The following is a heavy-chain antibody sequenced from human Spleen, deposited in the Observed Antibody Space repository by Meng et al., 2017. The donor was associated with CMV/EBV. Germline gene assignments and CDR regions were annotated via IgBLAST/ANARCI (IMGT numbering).Heavy chain of an antibody. D-gene: IGHD7-27*01. CDR3: ARVGQNWDRDYFDY. Sequence: KPSGYTFRSHFIHWVRQAPGQGPEWMGMINPGGGYTNYAQKFQGRVTMTRDTSTSTVSMELSSLRSEDTAVYYCARVGQNWDRDYFDYWGQGTLVTVSS. V-gene: IGHV1-46*01. CDR1: GYTFRSHF. J-gene: IGHJ4*02. CDR2: INPGGGYT.